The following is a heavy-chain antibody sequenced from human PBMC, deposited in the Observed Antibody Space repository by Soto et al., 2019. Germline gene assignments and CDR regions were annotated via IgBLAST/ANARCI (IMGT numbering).Heavy chain of an antibody. J-gene: IGHJ5*02. D-gene: IGHD4-17*01. V-gene: IGHV3-21*01. Sequence: GGSLRLSCAASGFTFSSYSMNWVRQAPGKGLEWVSSISSSSSYIYYADSVKGRFTISRDNAKNSLYLQMNSLRAEDTAVYYCARGESDYGYNWFDPWGQGTLVTVSS. CDR1: GFTFSSYS. CDR2: ISSSSSYI. CDR3: ARGESDYGYNWFDP.